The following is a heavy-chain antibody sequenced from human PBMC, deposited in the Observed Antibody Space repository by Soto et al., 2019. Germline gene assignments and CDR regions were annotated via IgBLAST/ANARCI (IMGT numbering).Heavy chain of an antibody. V-gene: IGHV1-58*01. CDR3: AAGYYYDSSGYYSHFDY. CDR2: IVVGSGNT. D-gene: IGHD3-22*01. J-gene: IGHJ4*02. Sequence: SVKVSCKASGFTFTSSAVQWVRQARGQRLEWIGWIVVGSGNTNYAQKFQERVTITRDMSTSTAYMELSSLRSEDTAVYYCAAGYYYDSSGYYSHFDYWGQGTLVTVSS. CDR1: GFTFTSSA.